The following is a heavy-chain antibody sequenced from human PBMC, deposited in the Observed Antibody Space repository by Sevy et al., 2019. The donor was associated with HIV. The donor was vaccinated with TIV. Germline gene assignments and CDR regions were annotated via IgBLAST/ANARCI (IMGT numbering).Heavy chain of an antibody. CDR3: ARDFGYCSGGSCYRPDAFDI. CDR2: IISSSSYI. CDR1: GFTFSSYS. D-gene: IGHD2-15*01. V-gene: IGHV3-21*01. J-gene: IGHJ3*02. Sequence: GGSLRLSCAASGFTFSSYSMNWVRQAPGKGLEWVSSIISSSSYIYYSDSVKGRFTISRDNAKNSLYLQMNSLRAEDTAVYYCARDFGYCSGGSCYRPDAFDIWGQGTMVTVSS.